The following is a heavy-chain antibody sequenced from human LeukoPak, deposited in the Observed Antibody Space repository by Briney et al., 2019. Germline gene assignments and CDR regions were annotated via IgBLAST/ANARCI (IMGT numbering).Heavy chain of an antibody. CDR3: ARDPLKEWLYDY. V-gene: IGHV3-74*01. J-gene: IGHJ4*02. CDR2: IKGDERST. Sequence: GGSLRLSCAASGFTFSSYWLHWVRQAPGKGLVWVSRIKGDERSTNYADSVKGRFTISRDNAKNTVYLEMNSLRAEDTAVYYCARDPLKEWLYDYWGQGTLVTVSS. CDR1: GFTFSSYW. D-gene: IGHD5-12*01.